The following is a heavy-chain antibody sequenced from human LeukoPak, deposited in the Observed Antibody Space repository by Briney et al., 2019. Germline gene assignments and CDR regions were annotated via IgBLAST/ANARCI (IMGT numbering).Heavy chain of an antibody. Sequence: GGSLRLSCAASGFTFSSYWMHWVRQAPGKGLVWVSRINSDGSSTSYADSVKGRFTISRDNAKNTLYLQMNSLRAEDTAVYYCARGSYYEIGIDYWGQGTLVTVSS. CDR3: ARGSYYEIGIDY. V-gene: IGHV3-74*01. CDR2: INSDGSST. CDR1: GFTFSSYW. D-gene: IGHD1-26*01. J-gene: IGHJ4*02.